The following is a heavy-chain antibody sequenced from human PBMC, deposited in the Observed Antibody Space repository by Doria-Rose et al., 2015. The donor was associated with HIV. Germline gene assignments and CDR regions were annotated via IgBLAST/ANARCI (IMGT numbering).Heavy chain of an antibody. Sequence: VQPQQWGAGLLKPSETLSLTCAVYGGSFSSYHWSWIRQPPGKGLEWIGEINHSGSTNYNPSLESRVTISVDTSKNQFSLKLTSVTAADTAVYYCARGRADYSSSLFWYFDLWGRGTLVTVSS. V-gene: IGHV4-34*01. CDR2: INHSGST. J-gene: IGHJ2*01. D-gene: IGHD6-13*01. CDR1: GGSFSSYH. CDR3: ARGRADYSSSLFWYFDL.